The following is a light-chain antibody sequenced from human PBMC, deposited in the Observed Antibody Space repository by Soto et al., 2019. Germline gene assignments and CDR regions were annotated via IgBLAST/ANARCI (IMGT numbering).Light chain of an antibody. CDR3: SSYTSATTYG. Sequence: QSVLTQPASVSGSPGQSITISCTGTSSDVGAYNYDSWYQQYPGEAPKVIIYDVSHRPAGVSNRFSGSKSGNTASLTISGLQTQDEADYYCSSYTSATTYGFGTGTKLTVL. CDR2: DVS. CDR1: SSDVGAYNY. J-gene: IGLJ1*01. V-gene: IGLV2-14*01.